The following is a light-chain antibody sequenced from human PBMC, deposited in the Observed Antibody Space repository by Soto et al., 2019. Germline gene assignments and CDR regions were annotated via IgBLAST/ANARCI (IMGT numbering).Light chain of an antibody. V-gene: IGKV3-20*01. J-gene: IGKJ1*01. Sequence: EIVLTQSPGTLSLSPGEGGTLSCRASQSISSKFLAWYQQKRGQAPRLLIYGASTRATGTPARFSGSGSGTDFTLTISRLEPEDFAVYYCQQYGSSGTFGQGTKVDI. CDR1: QSISSKF. CDR3: QQYGSSGT. CDR2: GAS.